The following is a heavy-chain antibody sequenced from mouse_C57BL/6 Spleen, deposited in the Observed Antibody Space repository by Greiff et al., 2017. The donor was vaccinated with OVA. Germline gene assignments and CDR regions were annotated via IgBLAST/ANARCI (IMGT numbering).Heavy chain of an antibody. CDR2: IYPGDGDN. CDR1: GYAFSRYW. D-gene: IGHD2-3*01. J-gene: IGHJ4*01. Sequence: VKLVESGAELVKPGASVKISCKASGYAFSRYWMNWVKQRPGKGLAWIGQIYPGDGDNNYNGKFKGKATLTADKSSSTAYMQLSSLTSEYSAVYFCARAGIYDGYYVWVDYWGQGTSVTVSA. V-gene: IGHV1-80*01. CDR3: ARAGIYDGYYVWVDY.